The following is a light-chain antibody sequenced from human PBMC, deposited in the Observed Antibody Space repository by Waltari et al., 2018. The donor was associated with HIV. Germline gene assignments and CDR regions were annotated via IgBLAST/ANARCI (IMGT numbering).Light chain of an antibody. CDR1: SSNIGSNT. CDR2: SNT. Sequence: QSVLTQPPSASGTPGQRVTISCSGSSSNIGSNTVTWYQQHPGTAPKLLIYSNTQRPSGVPDRVSGSKSGTSASLAISGRQSEDEADYYCAAWDDSLNGHYVVGTGTKVTVL. V-gene: IGLV1-44*01. CDR3: AAWDDSLNGHYV. J-gene: IGLJ1*01.